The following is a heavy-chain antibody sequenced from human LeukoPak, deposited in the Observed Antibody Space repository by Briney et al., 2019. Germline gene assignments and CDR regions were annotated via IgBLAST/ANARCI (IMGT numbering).Heavy chain of an antibody. J-gene: IGHJ4*02. CDR3: ARVTTGGYYNC. D-gene: IGHD3-22*01. Sequence: SETRSLTCTVSGGSLSSGSYYWSWIRQPAGKGLEWIGRIYTSRSTNYNPSLKSRVTISVDTSKNQFSLKLSSVTAADTAVYYCARVTTGGYYNCWGQGTLVTVSS. CDR2: IYTSRST. V-gene: IGHV4-61*02. CDR1: GGSLSSGSYY.